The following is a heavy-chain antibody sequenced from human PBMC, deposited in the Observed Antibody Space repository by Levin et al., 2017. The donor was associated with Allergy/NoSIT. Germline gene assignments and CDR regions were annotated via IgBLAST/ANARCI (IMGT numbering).Heavy chain of an antibody. V-gene: IGHV1-46*01. CDR2: INPSDGNT. Sequence: ASVKVSCKASGYIFGSYYMHWVRQAPGQGLEWMGIINPSDGNTTYTQKFQGRLTMTRDTSTSTVYMELRSLRSEDTAVYYCARDLTNSYYESSGSLGHWGQGTLVTVSS. CDR1: GYIFGSYY. D-gene: IGHD3-22*01. CDR3: ARDLTNSYYESSGSLGH. J-gene: IGHJ4*02.